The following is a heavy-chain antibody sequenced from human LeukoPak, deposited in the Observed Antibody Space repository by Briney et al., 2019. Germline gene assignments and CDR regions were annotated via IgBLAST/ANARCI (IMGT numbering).Heavy chain of an antibody. D-gene: IGHD5-18*01. CDR1: GFTFSSYW. V-gene: IGHV3-74*01. CDR3: ASLRGYSYGPLDY. CDR2: INTDGSGT. J-gene: IGHJ4*02. Sequence: PGGSLRLSCAASGFTFSSYWMHWVRQAPGKGLVWVSRINTDGSGTSYADSVKGRFTISRDNAKNTLYLQMNSLRAEDTAVYYCASLRGYSYGPLDYWGQGTLVTVSS.